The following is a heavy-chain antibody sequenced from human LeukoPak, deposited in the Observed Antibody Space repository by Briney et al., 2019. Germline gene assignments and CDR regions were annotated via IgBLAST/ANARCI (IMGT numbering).Heavy chain of an antibody. Sequence: ASVKVSCKASGYTFTSYYMHWVRQAPGQGLEWMRIINPSGGSTSYAQKFQGRVTMTRDTSTSTVYMELSSLRSEDTAVYYCARDRSLSRDGYNYAPHGAFDIWGQGTMVTVSS. J-gene: IGHJ3*02. V-gene: IGHV1-46*01. CDR3: ARDRSLSRDGYNYAPHGAFDI. CDR1: GYTFTSYY. CDR2: INPSGGST. D-gene: IGHD5-24*01.